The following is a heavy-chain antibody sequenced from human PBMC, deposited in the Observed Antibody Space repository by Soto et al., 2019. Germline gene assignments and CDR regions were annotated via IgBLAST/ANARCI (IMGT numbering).Heavy chain of an antibody. CDR2: IDPSDSYT. Sequence: GESLKISCKGSGYSFTSYWISWVRQMPGKGLEWMGRIDPSDSYTNYSPSFQGHVTISADKSISTAYLQWSSLKASDTAMYYCATDIVVVPAAPKVAFDIWGQGTMVTVSS. J-gene: IGHJ3*02. V-gene: IGHV5-10-1*01. CDR3: ATDIVVVPAAPKVAFDI. CDR1: GYSFTSYW. D-gene: IGHD2-2*01.